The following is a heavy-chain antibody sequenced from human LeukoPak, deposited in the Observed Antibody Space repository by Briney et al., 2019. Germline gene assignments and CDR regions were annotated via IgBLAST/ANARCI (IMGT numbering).Heavy chain of an antibody. V-gene: IGHV3-53*01. J-gene: IGHJ4*02. Sequence: GGSLRLSCAASGFTVSSNYMSWVRQAPGKGLEWVSVIYSGGSTYYADSVKGRFTISRDNSKNTLYLQMNSLRAEDTAVYYCAREKGYYDSSGSSPLDYWGQGTLVTVSS. CDR3: AREKGYYDSSGSSPLDY. CDR2: IYSGGST. D-gene: IGHD3-22*01. CDR1: GFTVSSNY.